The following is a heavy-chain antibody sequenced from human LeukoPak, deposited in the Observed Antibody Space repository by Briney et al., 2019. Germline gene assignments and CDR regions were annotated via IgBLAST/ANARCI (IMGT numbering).Heavy chain of an antibody. CDR3: AQDIRPGWTGSWIDH. CDR2: TSGSGGST. J-gene: IGHJ4*02. Sequence: GGSLRLSCAASGFTFSSYAMSWVRQAPGRGLEWVSATSGSGGSTYYADSVKGRFTISGDNSKNTLYLQMNSLRTEDTALYCCAQDIRPGWTGSWIDHWGQGTLVTVSS. CDR1: GFTFSSYA. V-gene: IGHV3-23*01. D-gene: IGHD1-26*01.